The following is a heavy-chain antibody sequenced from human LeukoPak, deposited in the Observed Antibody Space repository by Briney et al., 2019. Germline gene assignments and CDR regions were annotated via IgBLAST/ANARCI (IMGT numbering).Heavy chain of an antibody. CDR3: ARAPGIAVVGTCFDY. Sequence: GGSLRLSCAASGFTFSSYSMNWVRQAPGKGLEWVSSISSSSSYIYYADSVKGRFTISRDNAKNSLYLQMNSLRAEDTAVYYCARAPGIAVVGTCFDYWGQGTLVTVSS. D-gene: IGHD6-19*01. J-gene: IGHJ4*02. CDR1: GFTFSSYS. CDR2: ISSSSSYI. V-gene: IGHV3-21*01.